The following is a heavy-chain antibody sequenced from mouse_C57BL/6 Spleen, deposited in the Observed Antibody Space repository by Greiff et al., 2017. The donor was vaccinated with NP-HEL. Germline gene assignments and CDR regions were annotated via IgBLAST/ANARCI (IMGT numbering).Heavy chain of an antibody. D-gene: IGHD1-1*01. CDR3: AIPITTVVATGYFDV. CDR1: GYTFTSYW. J-gene: IGHJ1*03. Sequence: QVQLKESGAELVKPGASVKVSCKASGYTFTSYWMHWVKQRPGQGLEWIGSIHPSDSDTNYNQKFKGKATLTVDKSSSTAYMQLSSLTSEDSAVYYCAIPITTVVATGYFDVWGTGTTVTVSS. V-gene: IGHV1-74*01. CDR2: IHPSDSDT.